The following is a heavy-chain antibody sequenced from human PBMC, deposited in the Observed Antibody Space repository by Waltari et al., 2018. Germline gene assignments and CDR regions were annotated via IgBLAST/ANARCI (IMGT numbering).Heavy chain of an antibody. D-gene: IGHD3-22*01. CDR1: GYTFTSYY. V-gene: IGHV1-46*01. J-gene: IGHJ4*02. Sequence: QVQLVQSGAEVKKPGASVKVSCKASGYTFTSYYMHWVRQAPGQGLEWMGIINPSGGSTSYAQKFQGRVTMTRDTSTSTVYMELSSLRSEDTAVYYCARLSSGYLATYYFDYWGQGTLVTVSS. CDR3: ARLSSGYLATYYFDY. CDR2: INPSGGST.